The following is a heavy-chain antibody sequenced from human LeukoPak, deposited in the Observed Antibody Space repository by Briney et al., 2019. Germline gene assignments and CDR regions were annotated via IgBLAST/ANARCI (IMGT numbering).Heavy chain of an antibody. D-gene: IGHD2-21*02. CDR3: AKRGGLPPLDYYYYYMDV. V-gene: IGHV3-23*01. J-gene: IGHJ6*03. Sequence: GGSLRLSCAVSGFTFSSFAMSWVRQAPGKGLEWVSAISGSGGSTYYADSVKGRFTISRDNSMNTLYLQMNSLRAEDPAVYYCAKRGGLPPLDYYYYYMDVWGKGTTVTVSS. CDR1: GFTFSSFA. CDR2: ISGSGGST.